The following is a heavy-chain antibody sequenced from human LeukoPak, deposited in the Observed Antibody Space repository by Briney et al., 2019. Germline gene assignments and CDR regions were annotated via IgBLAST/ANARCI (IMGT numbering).Heavy chain of an antibody. Sequence: GGSLRLSCAASGFTFSGSWMTWVRQAPGKGLEWVANIKQDGSEKYYVDSVKGRFTISKDNAKNSLYLQMNSLRADDTAVYYCARDRWAADGHGDYYYGMDVWGQGTTVTVSS. CDR3: ARDRWAADGHGDYYYGMDV. CDR1: GFTFSGSW. J-gene: IGHJ6*02. CDR2: IKQDGSEK. D-gene: IGHD6-13*01. V-gene: IGHV3-7*04.